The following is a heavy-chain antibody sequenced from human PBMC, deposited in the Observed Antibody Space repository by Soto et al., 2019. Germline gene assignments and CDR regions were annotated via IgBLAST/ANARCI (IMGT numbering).Heavy chain of an antibody. CDR1: GGSFSSYY. Sequence: NPSETLSLTCAVHGGSFSSYYWSWIRQPPGKGLEWIGEINHSGSTNYNPSLKSRVTISVDTSKNQFSLKLSSVTAADTAVYYCAKGREQQLVLAYYFDYWGQGTLVTVSS. CDR2: INHSGST. J-gene: IGHJ4*02. CDR3: AKGREQQLVLAYYFDY. V-gene: IGHV4-34*01. D-gene: IGHD6-13*01.